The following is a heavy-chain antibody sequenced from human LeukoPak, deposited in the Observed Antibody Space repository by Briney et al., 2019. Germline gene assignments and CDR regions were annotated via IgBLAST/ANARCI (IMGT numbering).Heavy chain of an antibody. CDR3: ASSLARFSGSYSPYDY. CDR2: IIPIFGTA. J-gene: IGHJ4*02. CDR1: GGTFSSYA. V-gene: IGHV1-69*13. D-gene: IGHD1-26*01. Sequence: AASVKVSCTASGGTFSSYAISWVRQAPGQGLEWMGGIIPIFGTANYAQKFQGRVTITADESTSTAYMELSSLRSEDTAVYYCASSLARFSGSYSPYDYWGQGTLVTVSS.